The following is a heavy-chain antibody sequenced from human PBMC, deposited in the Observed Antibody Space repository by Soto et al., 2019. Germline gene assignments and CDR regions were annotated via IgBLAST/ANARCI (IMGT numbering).Heavy chain of an antibody. CDR3: ARDSAYCSSTSCPEPASYYYYGMDV. CDR2: INPNSGGT. D-gene: IGHD2-2*01. J-gene: IGHJ6*02. CDR1: GYTFTGYY. V-gene: IGHV1-2*02. Sequence: EASVKVSCKASGYTFTGYYMHWVRQAPGQGLEWMGWINPNSGGTNYAQKFQGRVTMTRDTSISTAYMELSRLRSDDTAVYYCARDSAYCSSTSCPEPASYYYYGMDVWGQGTTVTVS.